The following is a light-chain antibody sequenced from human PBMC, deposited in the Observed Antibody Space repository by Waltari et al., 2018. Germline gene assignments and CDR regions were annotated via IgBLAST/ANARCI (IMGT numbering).Light chain of an antibody. CDR1: SSNIGNNY. J-gene: IGLJ2*01. V-gene: IGLV1-51*01. Sequence: HSVLTQPPSVSAAPGQDVTIFCSGSSSNIGNNYVSWDQQVPGTATKLLIFDINERPSGIPDRFSGSKSGTSATLDITGLQTGDEAHYYCATWDSSLSGGVFGGGTKVTVL. CDR2: DIN. CDR3: ATWDSSLSGGV.